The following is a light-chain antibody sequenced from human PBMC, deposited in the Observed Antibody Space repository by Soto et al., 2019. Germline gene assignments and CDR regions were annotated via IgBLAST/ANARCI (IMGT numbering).Light chain of an antibody. J-gene: IGLJ2*01. Sequence: QSVLTQPPSASGTPGQRVTISCSGSSSNIGSNYVYWYQQLPGSAPKLLIYRNDQRPSGVPDRFSASKSGTAASLAISGLRYEDESDYHCAAWDDSLSAVVFGRGTKVTVL. CDR1: SSNIGSNY. CDR3: AAWDDSLSAVV. V-gene: IGLV1-47*01. CDR2: RND.